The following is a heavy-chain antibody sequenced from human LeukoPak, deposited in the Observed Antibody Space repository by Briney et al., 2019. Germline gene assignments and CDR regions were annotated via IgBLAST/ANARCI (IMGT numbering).Heavy chain of an antibody. CDR3: SRSPAYTRGGRCYVSHYFDY. D-gene: IGHD2-15*01. V-gene: IGHV3-9*01. J-gene: IGHJ4*02. Sequence: PGSCVRLSCAASGFTLDDYDKLWVRQAPGKALEGGSGISWYSCSIGYADSAKRRVTISRDNAKNSLHVQLESVIGEDPGSYYCSRSPAYTRGGRCYVSHYFDYWGQGTLATASS. CDR1: GFTLDDYD. CDR2: ISWYSCSI.